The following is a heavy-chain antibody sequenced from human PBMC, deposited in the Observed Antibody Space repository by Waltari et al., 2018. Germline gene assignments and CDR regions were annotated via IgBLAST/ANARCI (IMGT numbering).Heavy chain of an antibody. J-gene: IGHJ6*02. V-gene: IGHV1-2*04. CDR3: ASEAVTNYYYYYGMDV. Sequence: QVQLVQSGAEVKKPGASVTVSCKAAGYTFTGYYMHWVRKATGQGLEGMGWINPNSGGTNYAQKFQGWVTMTRDTSISTAYMELSRLRSDDTAVYYCASEAVTNYYYYYGMDVWGQGTTVTVSS. CDR1: GYTFTGYY. CDR2: INPNSGGT. D-gene: IGHD4-17*01.